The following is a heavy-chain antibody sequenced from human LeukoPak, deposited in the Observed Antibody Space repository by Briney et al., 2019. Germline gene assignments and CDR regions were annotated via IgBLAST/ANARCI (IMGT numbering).Heavy chain of an antibody. CDR2: IYYSGST. D-gene: IGHD6-13*01. J-gene: IGHJ4*02. CDR3: ARQQQLVSYYFDY. Sequence: PSETLSLTCNVSGVSISSRSYYWAWIRQPPGKGLEWIGSIYYSGSTYHDPSLKSRVTISVDTSKNQFSLKLSSVTAADTAVYYCARQQQLVSYYFDYWGQGTLVTVSS. CDR1: GVSISSRSYY. V-gene: IGHV4-39*01.